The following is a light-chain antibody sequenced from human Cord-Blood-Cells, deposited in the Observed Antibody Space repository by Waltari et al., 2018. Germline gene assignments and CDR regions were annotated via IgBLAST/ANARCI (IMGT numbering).Light chain of an antibody. J-gene: IGLJ3*02. Sequence: QSALTQPRSVSGSPGQSVTIPCTGPSSDVVGYNYVSCYQQHPGKAPKLMIYDVSKRPSGVPDRFSGSKSGNTASLPISGLQAEDEADYYCCSYAGSYTWVFGGGTKLTVL. CDR2: DVS. CDR3: CSYAGSYTWV. CDR1: SSDVVGYNY. V-gene: IGLV2-11*01.